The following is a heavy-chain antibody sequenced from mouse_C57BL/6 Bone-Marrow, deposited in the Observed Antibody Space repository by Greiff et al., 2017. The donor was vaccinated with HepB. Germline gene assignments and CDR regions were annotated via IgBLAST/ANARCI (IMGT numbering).Heavy chain of an antibody. Sequence: QVQLQQPGAELVKPGASVKLSCKASGYTFTSYWMHWVKQRPGQGLEWIGMIHPNSGSTNYNEKFKSKATLTVDKSSSTAYMQLSSLTSEDSPVYYCAKGWLLRYFDYWGQGTTLTVSS. D-gene: IGHD2-3*01. J-gene: IGHJ2*01. V-gene: IGHV1-64*01. CDR3: AKGWLLRYFDY. CDR1: GYTFTSYW. CDR2: IHPNSGST.